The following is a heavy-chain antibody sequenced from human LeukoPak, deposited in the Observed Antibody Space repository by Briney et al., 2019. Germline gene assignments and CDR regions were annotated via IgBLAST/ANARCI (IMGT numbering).Heavy chain of an antibody. Sequence: PGGSLRLSCAASGFTFSSYEMNWVRQAPGKGLEWVSYISSSGSTICYADSVKGRFTISRDNAKNSLYLQMNSLRAEDTAVYYCARDLLYGDFYFHYWGQGTLVTVSS. CDR1: GFTFSSYE. CDR3: ARDLLYGDFYFHY. D-gene: IGHD4-17*01. CDR2: ISSSGSTI. J-gene: IGHJ4*02. V-gene: IGHV3-48*03.